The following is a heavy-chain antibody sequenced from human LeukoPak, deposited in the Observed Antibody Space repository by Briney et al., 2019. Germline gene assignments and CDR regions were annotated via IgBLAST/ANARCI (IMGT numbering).Heavy chain of an antibody. Sequence: GGSLRLSCAASGFTFDDYAMHWVRQAPGKGLEWVSGISWNSGSIGYADSVKGRFTISRDNAKNSLYLQMNSLRAEDTALYYCAKALRITMVRGGFDYWGQGTLVTVSS. J-gene: IGHJ4*02. CDR1: GFTFDDYA. D-gene: IGHD3-10*01. CDR2: ISWNSGSI. V-gene: IGHV3-9*01. CDR3: AKALRITMVRGGFDY.